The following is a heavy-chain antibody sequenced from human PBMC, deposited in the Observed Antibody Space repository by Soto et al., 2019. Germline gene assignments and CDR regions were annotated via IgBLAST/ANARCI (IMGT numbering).Heavy chain of an antibody. Sequence: PGGSLRLSCAASGFSFSSYAMHWVRQAPGKGLEWVAVISYDGNNKYYADSVKGQITISRDSSKNMVYLQMNSLRPEDTAVYYCARAPPRGIAAPGTWGSGMDVWGQGTTVTVSS. CDR1: GFSFSSYA. D-gene: IGHD6-13*01. CDR2: ISYDGNNK. CDR3: ARAPPRGIAAPGTWGSGMDV. J-gene: IGHJ6*02. V-gene: IGHV3-30-3*01.